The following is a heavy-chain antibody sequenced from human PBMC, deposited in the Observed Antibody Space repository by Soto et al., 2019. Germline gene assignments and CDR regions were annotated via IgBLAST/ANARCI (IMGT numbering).Heavy chain of an antibody. Sequence: SETLSLTCTVSGGSISSSSYYWSWIRQPPGKGLEWIGYIYYSGSTNYNPSLKSRVTISVDTSKNQFSLKLSSVTAADTAVYYCARGMCGGSCYYYYYYMDVWGKGTTVTVSS. CDR2: IYYSGST. J-gene: IGHJ6*03. D-gene: IGHD2-15*01. V-gene: IGHV4-61*01. CDR1: GGSISSSSYY. CDR3: ARGMCGGSCYYYYYYMDV.